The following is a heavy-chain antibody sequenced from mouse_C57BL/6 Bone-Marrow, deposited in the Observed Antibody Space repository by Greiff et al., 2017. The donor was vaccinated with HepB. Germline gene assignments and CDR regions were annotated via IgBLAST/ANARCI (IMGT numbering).Heavy chain of an antibody. V-gene: IGHV1-81*01. CDR2: IYPRSGYT. Sequence: QVQLKQPGAELARPGASVKLSCKASGYTFTSYGLSWVKQRTGQGLEWIGEIYPRSGYTYYNEKFKGKATLTADKSSSTAYMELRSLTSEDSAVYFCARENFYAMDDWGQGTSVTVSS. CDR1: GYTFTSYG. J-gene: IGHJ4*01. CDR3: ARENFYAMDD.